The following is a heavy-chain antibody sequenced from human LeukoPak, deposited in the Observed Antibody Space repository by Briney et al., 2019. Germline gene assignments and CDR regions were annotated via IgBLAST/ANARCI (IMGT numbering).Heavy chain of an antibody. Sequence: PGRSLRLSWAASGFTFTSLWMTCVRQAPGKGLEWVASLKQDGTDKYYVYSVKGRFTISRDNAKNSLYLQLNSLRAEDTAVYYCSSGNYLDYWGQGTLVTVSS. CDR3: SSGNYLDY. J-gene: IGHJ4*02. CDR2: LKQDGTDK. V-gene: IGHV3-7*01. CDR1: GFTFTSLW.